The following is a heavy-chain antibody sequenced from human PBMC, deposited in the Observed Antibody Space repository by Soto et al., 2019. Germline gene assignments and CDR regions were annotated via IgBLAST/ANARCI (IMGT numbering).Heavy chain of an antibody. J-gene: IGHJ6*02. CDR2: LIPIFGTA. Sequence: SVKVSCKASGGTFSSYAISWVRQAPGQGLEWMGGLIPIFGTANYAQKFQGRVTITADESTSTAYMELSSLRSEDTAVYYCARRRDGYNSASGMDVWGQGTTVTVSS. CDR1: GGTFSSYA. CDR3: ARRRDGYNSASGMDV. V-gene: IGHV1-69*13. D-gene: IGHD1-1*01.